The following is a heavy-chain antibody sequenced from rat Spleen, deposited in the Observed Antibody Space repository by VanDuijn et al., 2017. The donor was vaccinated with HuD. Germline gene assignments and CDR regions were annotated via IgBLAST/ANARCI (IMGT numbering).Heavy chain of an antibody. J-gene: IGHJ2*01. V-gene: IGHV2-6*01. CDR1: GFSLHSYI. CDR3: ARYYFDY. Sequence: QVQLKASGPGLVQPSQTLSPTCTVSGFSLHSYIVSWVRQSPGRGLEWIAAIPSGGSSFSNSALKSRLSISRDTSESQVFLKMNSLQTEDTAIYFCARYYFDYWGQGVMVTVSS. CDR2: IPSGGSS.